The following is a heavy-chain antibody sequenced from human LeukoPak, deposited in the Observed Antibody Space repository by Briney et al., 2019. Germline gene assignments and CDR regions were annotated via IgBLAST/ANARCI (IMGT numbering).Heavy chain of an antibody. Sequence: GGSLRLSCAASGFTFSSYWMSWVRQAPGKGLEWVANIKQDGSEKHYVDSVKGRFTISRDNAKNSLYLQMNSLRAVDTAVYYCARDPLGYSYGTTAEYFQHWGQGTLVTVSS. V-gene: IGHV3-7*01. J-gene: IGHJ1*01. D-gene: IGHD5-18*01. CDR3: ARDPLGYSYGTTAEYFQH. CDR2: IKQDGSEK. CDR1: GFTFSSYW.